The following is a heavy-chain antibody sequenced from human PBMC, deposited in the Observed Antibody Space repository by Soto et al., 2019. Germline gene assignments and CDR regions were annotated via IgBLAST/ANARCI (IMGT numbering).Heavy chain of an antibody. J-gene: IGHJ6*02. CDR1: GGTFSSYA. V-gene: IGHV1-69*13. CDR3: ARTQRGRHYYHYGMHV. Sequence: SVKVSCKASGGTFSSYAISWVRQAPGQGLEWMGGIIPIFGTTNYAQKFQGRVTITADESTSTAYMELSSLRSEDTAVYYCARTQRGRHYYHYGMHVWGQGTTVTVSS. D-gene: IGHD2-15*01. CDR2: IIPIFGTT.